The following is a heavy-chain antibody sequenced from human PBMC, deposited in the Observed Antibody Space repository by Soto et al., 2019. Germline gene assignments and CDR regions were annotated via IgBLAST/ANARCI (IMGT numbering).Heavy chain of an antibody. J-gene: IGHJ3*02. Sequence: ASVKVSCKSSGYTFTSYDINWVRQATGQGLEWMGWMKPNNGNTGYAQKFQDRVTITRDRSMTTAYMELSSLRSEDTAMFYCAHSAGPDVLTGYEGHAFDIWGQGTMVTVSS. CDR3: AHSAGPDVLTGYEGHAFDI. CDR2: MKPNNGNT. CDR1: GYTFTSYD. D-gene: IGHD3-9*01. V-gene: IGHV1-8*01.